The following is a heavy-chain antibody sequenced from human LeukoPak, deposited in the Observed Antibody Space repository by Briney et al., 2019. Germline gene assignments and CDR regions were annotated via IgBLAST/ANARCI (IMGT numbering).Heavy chain of an antibody. CDR2: ISSSGSTI. Sequence: GGSLRLSCVASGFTFSDYYMSWIRQAPGKGLEWVSYISSSGSTIYYADSVKGRFTISRDNAKSSLYLQMNSLRAEDTAVYYCATWGLGYCSSTSCYSFDYWGQGTLVTVSS. J-gene: IGHJ4*02. CDR3: ATWGLGYCSSTSCYSFDY. D-gene: IGHD2-2*01. V-gene: IGHV3-11*04. CDR1: GFTFSDYY.